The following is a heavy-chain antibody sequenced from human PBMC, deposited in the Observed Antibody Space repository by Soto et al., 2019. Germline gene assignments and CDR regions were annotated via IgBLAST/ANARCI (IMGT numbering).Heavy chain of an antibody. V-gene: IGHV4-34*01. D-gene: IGHD3-10*01. CDR3: ARGGGSGSYDIDY. CDR2: INHSGST. CDR1: GGSFSGYY. Sequence: QVQLQQWGAGLLKPSETLSLTSAVYGGSFSGYYWSWIRQPPGKGLEWIGEINHSGSTNYNPSLKSRVTISVDTSKNQFSLKLSSVTAADTAVYYCARGGGSGSYDIDYWGQGTLVTVSS. J-gene: IGHJ4*02.